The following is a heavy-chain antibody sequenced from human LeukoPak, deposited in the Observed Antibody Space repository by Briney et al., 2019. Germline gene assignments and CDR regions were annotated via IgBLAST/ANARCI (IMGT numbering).Heavy chain of an antibody. CDR1: GFTFSSYG. J-gene: IGHJ4*02. CDR2: ISYDGSNK. CDR3: AKDLFLEWLLYGPPDY. Sequence: PGGSLRLSCAASGFTFSSYGMHWVRQAPGKGLEWVAVISYDGSNKYYADSVKGRFTISRDNSKNTLYLQMNSLRAEDTAVYYCAKDLFLEWLLYGPPDYWGQGTLVTVSS. D-gene: IGHD3-3*01. V-gene: IGHV3-30*18.